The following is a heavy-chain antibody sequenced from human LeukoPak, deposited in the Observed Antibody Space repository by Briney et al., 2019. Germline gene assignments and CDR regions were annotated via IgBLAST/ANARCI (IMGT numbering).Heavy chain of an antibody. CDR1: VGSFSGYY. Sequence: PSETLSLTCAVYVGSFSGYYWSWIRQPPGKGLEWIAEISRSGIINYNPSFKSRLTISEDASVNQFSLKLSSMTAADTAVYYCARVPTVTFFDYWGQGTLVTVSS. V-gene: IGHV4-34*01. CDR2: ISRSGII. CDR3: ARVPTVTFFDY. J-gene: IGHJ4*02. D-gene: IGHD4-17*01.